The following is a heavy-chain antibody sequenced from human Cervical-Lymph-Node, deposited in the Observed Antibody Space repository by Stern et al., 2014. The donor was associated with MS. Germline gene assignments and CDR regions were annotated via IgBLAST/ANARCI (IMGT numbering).Heavy chain of an antibody. CDR3: ARSNYCSGGSCYYYYGMDV. J-gene: IGHJ6*02. CDR2: INPNRGGT. Sequence: VQLVESGAEVKKPGASVKVSCKASGYTFTGYYMHWVRHAPGQGLEWMGRINPNRGGTNYAQQFQGRVTITRDTSISTAYMELSRLRSDDTAVYYCARSNYCSGGSCYYYYGMDVWGQGTTVTVSS. V-gene: IGHV1-2*06. CDR1: GYTFTGYY. D-gene: IGHD2-15*01.